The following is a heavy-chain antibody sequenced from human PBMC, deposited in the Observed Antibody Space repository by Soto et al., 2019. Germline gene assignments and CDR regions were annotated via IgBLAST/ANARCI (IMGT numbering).Heavy chain of an antibody. CDR2: AYFSGGNT. Sequence: SETLSLTCSVSGDSMRGYHFYWGWIRQAPGKGLEWIGSAYFSGGNTYYSPSLKSRVSISVDTSKNEFSLRLTSLTAADTAVYSCAYGSSSAWIDYWGQGTLVTVSS. CDR3: AYGSSSAWIDY. V-gene: IGHV4-39*01. J-gene: IGHJ4*02. CDR1: GDSMRGYHFY. D-gene: IGHD6-25*01.